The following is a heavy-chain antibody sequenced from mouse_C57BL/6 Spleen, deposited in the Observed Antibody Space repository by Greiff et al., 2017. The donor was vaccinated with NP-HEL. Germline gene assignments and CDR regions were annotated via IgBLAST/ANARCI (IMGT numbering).Heavy chain of an antibody. CDR1: GYTFTDYN. J-gene: IGHJ3*01. Sequence: EVQLQQSGPELVKPGASVKMSCKASGYTFTDYNMHWVKQSHGKSLEWIGYINPNNGGTSYNQKFKGKATLTVNKSSSTAYMELRSLTSEDSAVYYCARCPHHYDYDGAWFAYWGQGTLVTVSA. V-gene: IGHV1-22*01. D-gene: IGHD2-4*01. CDR2: INPNNGGT. CDR3: ARCPHHYDYDGAWFAY.